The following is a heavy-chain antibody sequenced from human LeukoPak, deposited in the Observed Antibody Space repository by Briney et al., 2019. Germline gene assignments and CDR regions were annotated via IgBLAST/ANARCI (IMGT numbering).Heavy chain of an antibody. D-gene: IGHD5-24*01. CDR3: AKDIQLSA. J-gene: IGHJ3*01. Sequence: GGCLRLSCAASGFNFNDAAMTWVRPAPGKGLEWVSLIASSGRNTYYTDSVRGRFTISRDNSKKTLSLQMNSLRVEDTAIYYCAKDIQLSAWGLGTMVTVSS. V-gene: IGHV3-23*01. CDR1: GFNFNDAA. CDR2: IASSGRNT.